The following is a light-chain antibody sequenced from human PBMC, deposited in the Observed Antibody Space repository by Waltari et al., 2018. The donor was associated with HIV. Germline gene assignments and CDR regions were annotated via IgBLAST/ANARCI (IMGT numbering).Light chain of an antibody. CDR1: QSVGSS. V-gene: IGKV1-39*01. Sequence: DIAMTQSPSSLSASVGDRVTITCWASQSVGSSLNWYQQKPGRAPTLLIFAASTLHSGVPPRFTGTRSGTQITLTISSLQPEDFATYYCQQSDITPPTFGQGTKVEVK. J-gene: IGKJ1*01. CDR2: AAS. CDR3: QQSDITPPT.